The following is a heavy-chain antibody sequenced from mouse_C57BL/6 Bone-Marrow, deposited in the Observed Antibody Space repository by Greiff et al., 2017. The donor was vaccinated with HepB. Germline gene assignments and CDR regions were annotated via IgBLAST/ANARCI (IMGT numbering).Heavy chain of an antibody. V-gene: IGHV14-4*01. J-gene: IGHJ1*03. Sequence: VQLQQSGAELVRPGASVKLSCTASGFNIKDDYMHWVKQRPEPGLEWIGWIDPENGDTEYASKFQGKATITADTSSNTAYLQLSSLTSEDTAVYYCTTGYGSSYWYFDVWGTGTTVTVSS. D-gene: IGHD1-1*01. CDR2: IDPENGDT. CDR1: GFNIKDDY. CDR3: TTGYGSSYWYFDV.